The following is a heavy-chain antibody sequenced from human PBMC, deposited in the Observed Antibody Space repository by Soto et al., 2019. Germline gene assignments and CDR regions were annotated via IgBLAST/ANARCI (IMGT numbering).Heavy chain of an antibody. J-gene: IGHJ6*03. Sequence: QVQLVQSGAEVKKPGASVKVSCKASGYTFTSHNIVLVRQASGQELEWVGGMNPNSGNADYAQKFQGRVTMTRDTSISTAYMELSSLRSEDTAVYYCARRMSSSQFYYYMDVWGKGTTVTVSS. V-gene: IGHV1-8*01. D-gene: IGHD6-6*01. CDR2: MNPNSGNA. CDR3: ARRMSSSQFYYYMDV. CDR1: GYTFTSHN.